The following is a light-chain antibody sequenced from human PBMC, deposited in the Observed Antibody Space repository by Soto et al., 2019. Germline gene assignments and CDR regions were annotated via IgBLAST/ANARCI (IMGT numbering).Light chain of an antibody. V-gene: IGKV3-20*01. CDR1: QSVRSNY. J-gene: IGKJ4*01. Sequence: EIVLTQSPGTLSLSSGERATLSCRASQSVRSNYLAWYQQKPGQAPRLLIYGASGRATGIPDRFGGSGSGTDFTLTITRLEAEDFAVYYCQQYASSRITFGGGTKVEMK. CDR3: QQYASSRIT. CDR2: GAS.